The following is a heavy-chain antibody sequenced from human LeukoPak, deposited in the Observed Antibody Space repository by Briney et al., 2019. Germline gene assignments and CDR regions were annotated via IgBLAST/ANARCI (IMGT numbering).Heavy chain of an antibody. Sequence: ASVKVSCKASGYTFTSYAMNWVRQAPGQGLEWMGGIIPIFGTPNYAQKFQGRVTITADESTSTAYMELSSLRSEDTAVYYCARGSGTITMVRGVFYGMDVWGQGTTVTVSS. J-gene: IGHJ6*02. CDR1: GYTFTSYA. D-gene: IGHD3-10*01. CDR2: IIPIFGTP. CDR3: ARGSGTITMVRGVFYGMDV. V-gene: IGHV1-69*13.